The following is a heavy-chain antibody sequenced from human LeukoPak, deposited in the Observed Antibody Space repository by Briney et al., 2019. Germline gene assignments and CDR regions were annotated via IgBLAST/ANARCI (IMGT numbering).Heavy chain of an antibody. D-gene: IGHD3-3*01. CDR3: ARDSITIFGVVDY. J-gene: IGHJ4*02. V-gene: IGHV3-30-3*01. CDR2: ISYDGSNK. Sequence: GRSLRLSCAASGFTFSSYAMHWVRQAPGKGLEWVAVISYDGSNKYYADSVKGRFTISRDNSKNTLYLQMNSLRAEDTAVYYCARDSITIFGVVDYWGQGTLVTVSS. CDR1: GFTFSSYA.